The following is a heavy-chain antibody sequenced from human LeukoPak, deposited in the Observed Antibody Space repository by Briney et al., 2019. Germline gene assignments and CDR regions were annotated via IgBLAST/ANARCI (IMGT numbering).Heavy chain of an antibody. Sequence: PGGSLRLSCAASGFTFSSYEMNWVRQPPGKGLEWIGEINHSGSTNYNPSLKSRVTISVDTSKNQFSLKLSSVTAADTAVYYCARRPRRTYDYVWGSYRSNFDYWGQGTLVTVSS. CDR3: ARRPRRTYDYVWGSYRSNFDY. CDR1: GFTFSSYE. D-gene: IGHD3-16*02. J-gene: IGHJ4*02. V-gene: IGHV4-34*01. CDR2: INHSGST.